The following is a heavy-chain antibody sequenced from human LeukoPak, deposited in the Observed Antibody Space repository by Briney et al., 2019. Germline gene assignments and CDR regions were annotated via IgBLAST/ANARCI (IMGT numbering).Heavy chain of an antibody. Sequence: GGSLRLSCAASGFTFSNYMMHWVRQAPGKGLVWVSRIKSDGITITYADSVKGRFTISRNNAKNTLYLQMNSLRAEDTAVYYCLRDLNWSLDQWGQGTLVTVSS. V-gene: IGHV3-74*01. D-gene: IGHD1-20*01. CDR1: GFTFSNYM. CDR3: LRDLNWSLDQ. CDR2: IKSDGITI. J-gene: IGHJ4*02.